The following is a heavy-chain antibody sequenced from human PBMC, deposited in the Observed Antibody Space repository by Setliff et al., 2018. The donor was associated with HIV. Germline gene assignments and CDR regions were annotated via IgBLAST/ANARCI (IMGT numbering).Heavy chain of an antibody. D-gene: IGHD2-15*01. V-gene: IGHV1-69*13. CDR1: GDTFTNYA. J-gene: IGHJ5*02. Sequence: SVKVSCKTSGDTFTNYAVNWVRQAPGRGLEWMGGIIPLFGSANYGQKFQGRLTITSDESTRTAYMELTSLTSDDTAFYSCSRGPSRILEAAPETSWGQGTLVTVSS. CDR2: IIPLFGSA. CDR3: SRGPSRILEAAPETS.